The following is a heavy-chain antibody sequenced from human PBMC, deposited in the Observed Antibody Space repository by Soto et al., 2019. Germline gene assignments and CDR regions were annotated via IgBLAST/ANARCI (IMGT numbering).Heavy chain of an antibody. V-gene: IGHV3-23*01. Sequence: GGSLRLSCAASGVTFSRYAMSWVRQAPGKGLEWVSTVTGGGHTTYNADSVNGRFTISRDNSKNTLYLQMNNLRAEDTAIYYCASSSGDLDVYGMDIWGPGTTVTVSS. J-gene: IGHJ6*02. CDR3: ASSSGDLDVYGMDI. CDR2: VTGGGHTT. CDR1: GVTFSRYA. D-gene: IGHD3-10*01.